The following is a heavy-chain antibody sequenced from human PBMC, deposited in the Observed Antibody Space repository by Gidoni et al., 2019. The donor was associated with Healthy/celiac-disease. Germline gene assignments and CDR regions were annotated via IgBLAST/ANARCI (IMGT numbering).Heavy chain of an antibody. CDR1: GFTVSSNY. Sequence: EVQLVESGGGLVQPGWSLRLSCAASGFTVSSNYMSWVRQAPGKGLEWVSVIYSGGSTYYADSVKGRFTISRDNSKNTLYLQMNSLRAEDTAVYYCARDHDLSAFDIWGQGTMVTVSS. V-gene: IGHV3-66*02. J-gene: IGHJ3*02. CDR3: ARDHDLSAFDI. D-gene: IGHD3-3*01. CDR2: IYSGGST.